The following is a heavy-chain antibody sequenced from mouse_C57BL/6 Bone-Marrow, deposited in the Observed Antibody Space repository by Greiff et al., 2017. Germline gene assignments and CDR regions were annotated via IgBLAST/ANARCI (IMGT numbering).Heavy chain of an antibody. CDR1: GYTFTSYW. V-gene: IGHV1-64*01. J-gene: IGHJ4*01. CDR2: IHPNSGST. CDR3: ARWGDY. Sequence: VQLQQPGAELVKPGASVKLSCKASGYTFTSYWMHWVKQRTGQGLEWIGMIHPNSGSTKYNEKFKSKATLTVDQSSSTAYMQLSSLTSEDSAVYYCARWGDYWGQGTSVTVSS.